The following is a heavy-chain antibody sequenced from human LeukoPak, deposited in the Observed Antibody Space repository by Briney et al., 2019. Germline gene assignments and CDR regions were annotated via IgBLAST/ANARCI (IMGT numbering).Heavy chain of an antibody. J-gene: IGHJ4*02. Sequence: GASLRLSCAASGFTFSSYAMSWVRQAPGKGLEWVSAISGSGGSTYYADSVKGRFTISRDNSKNTLYLQVNSLRAEDTAVYYCAKSTAMVTSFDYWGQGTLVIVSS. CDR3: AKSTAMVTSFDY. CDR1: GFTFSSYA. V-gene: IGHV3-23*01. CDR2: ISGSGGST. D-gene: IGHD5-18*01.